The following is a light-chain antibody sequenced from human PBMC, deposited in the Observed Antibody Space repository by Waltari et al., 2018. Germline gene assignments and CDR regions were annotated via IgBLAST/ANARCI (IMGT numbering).Light chain of an antibody. CDR1: QDITRW. CDR3: QQSDSVPWA. Sequence: DIQLTQSPSSVSASVGDRVTITCRASQDITRWLAWYQQKPGKAHKLLISAASSLQSGVPSRFSGSGSGTDFTLTISSLQPEDFATYYCQQSDSVPWAFGQGTKVEIK. CDR2: AAS. V-gene: IGKV1-12*01. J-gene: IGKJ1*01.